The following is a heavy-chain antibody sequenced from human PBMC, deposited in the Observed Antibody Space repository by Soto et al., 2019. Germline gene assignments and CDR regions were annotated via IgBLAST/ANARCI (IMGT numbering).Heavy chain of an antibody. J-gene: IGHJ6*02. D-gene: IGHD4-17*01. V-gene: IGHV4-39*01. CDR2: IYYSGST. CDR1: GGSISSSSYY. Sequence: QLQLQESGPGLVKPSETLSLTCTVSGGSISSSSYYWGWIRQPPGKGLEWIGSIYYSGSTYYNPSLKSRVTISVDTSKNQFSLKLSSVTAADTAVYYCARHEGTVGYYYYGMDVWGQGTKVTV. CDR3: ARHEGTVGYYYYGMDV.